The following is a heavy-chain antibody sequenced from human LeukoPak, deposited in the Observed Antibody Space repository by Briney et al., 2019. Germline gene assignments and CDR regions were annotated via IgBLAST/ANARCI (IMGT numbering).Heavy chain of an antibody. CDR1: RFTLSSSA. Sequence: GGSLRLSCADSRFTLSSSAISSVRQAPGKGLEWVSGISGSGGSTYYADSVKGWFTISRDNSKNTLYLQMNSLRAEDTAVYYCARDRRATYYYDTSAYWGQGTLVTVSS. CDR2: ISGSGGST. J-gene: IGHJ4*02. CDR3: ARDRRATYYYDTSAY. V-gene: IGHV3-23*01. D-gene: IGHD3-22*01.